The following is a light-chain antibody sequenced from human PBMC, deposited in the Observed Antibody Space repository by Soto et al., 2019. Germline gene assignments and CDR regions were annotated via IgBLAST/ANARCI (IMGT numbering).Light chain of an antibody. J-gene: IGLJ2*01. CDR2: EVS. Sequence: QSALTQRPSASGSPGQSVTISCTGTSSDVGGYNYVSWFQQHPGKAPKLMIDEVSKRPSGVPDRFSGSKSGNTASLTVSGLQAEDEADYYCTSYAGSNIWVFGVGTKLTVL. CDR3: TSYAGSNIWV. CDR1: SSDVGGYNY. V-gene: IGLV2-8*01.